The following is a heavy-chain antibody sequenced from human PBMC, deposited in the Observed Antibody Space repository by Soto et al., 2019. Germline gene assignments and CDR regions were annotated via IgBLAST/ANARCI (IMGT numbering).Heavy chain of an antibody. CDR2: INHSGST. CDR1: GGSFSGYY. Sequence: SETLSLTCAVYGGSFSGYYWSWIRQPPGKGLEWIGEINHSGSTNYNPSLKSRVTISVGASKNQFSLKLSSVTAADTAVYYCARGSYSSSSPYYYYYMDVWGKGTTVTVSS. D-gene: IGHD6-6*01. J-gene: IGHJ6*03. CDR3: ARGSYSSSSPYYYYYMDV. V-gene: IGHV4-34*01.